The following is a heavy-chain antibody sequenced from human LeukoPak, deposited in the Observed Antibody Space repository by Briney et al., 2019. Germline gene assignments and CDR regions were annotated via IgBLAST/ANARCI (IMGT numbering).Heavy chain of an antibody. CDR3: ARDAKREFDYSNCIRY. CDR1: GFTFSHYG. V-gene: IGHV3-33*01. D-gene: IGHD4-11*01. J-gene: IGHJ4*02. Sequence: GGSLRLSCAASGFTFSHYGMHWVRQAPGKGLQWVAVILSDGTNQYYADSVKGRFSISRDDSENTVYLEMNSLRTEDRAVYYCARDAKREFDYSNCIRYWGQGTLVTV. CDR2: ILSDGTNQ.